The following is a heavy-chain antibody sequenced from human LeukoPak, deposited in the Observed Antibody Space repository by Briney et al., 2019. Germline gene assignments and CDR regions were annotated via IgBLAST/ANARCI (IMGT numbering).Heavy chain of an antibody. CDR1: GFTFSSYS. CDR2: ISSSSSYI. Sequence: PGGSLRLSCAASGFTFSSYSMNWVRQAPGKGLEWVSSISSSSSYIYYADSVKGRFTISRDNAKNSLYLQMNSLRAEDTAVYYCARGGTGAAAGTCDYWGQGTLVTVSS. J-gene: IGHJ4*02. CDR3: ARGGTGAAAGTCDY. D-gene: IGHD6-13*01. V-gene: IGHV3-21*01.